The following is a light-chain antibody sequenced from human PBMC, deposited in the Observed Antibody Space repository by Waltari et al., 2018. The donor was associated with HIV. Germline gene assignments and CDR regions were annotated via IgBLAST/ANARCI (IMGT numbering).Light chain of an antibody. CDR1: RLGDEY. Sequence: SYELTQPPSVSVSPGQTASITCSGDRLGDEYVSWYQQKPGQSPVLVIYQDTKRPSGSPERFSGFDSGNTVTLTISGTQAMDEADYYCQAWDSNTAVFGGGTKLTVL. J-gene: IGLJ2*01. CDR3: QAWDSNTAV. CDR2: QDT. V-gene: IGLV3-1*01.